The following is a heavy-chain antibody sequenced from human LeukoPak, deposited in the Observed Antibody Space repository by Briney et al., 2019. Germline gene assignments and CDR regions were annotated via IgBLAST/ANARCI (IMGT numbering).Heavy chain of an antibody. D-gene: IGHD3-10*01. CDR2: IDWDDDK. V-gene: IGHV2-70*11. CDR3: ARTTYGSGSYQFDY. Sequence: SGPTLVKPRQTLTLTCTFSGFSLSTSGMCVSWIRQPQGKALEWLARIDWDDDKYYSTSVKTRLTISKDTSKNQVVLTMTNMDPVDTATYYCARTTYGSGSYQFDYWGQGALVTVSS. CDR1: GFSLSTSGMC. J-gene: IGHJ4*02.